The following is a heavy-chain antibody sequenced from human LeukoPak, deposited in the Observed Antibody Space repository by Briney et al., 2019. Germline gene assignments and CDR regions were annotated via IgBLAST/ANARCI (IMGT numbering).Heavy chain of an antibody. D-gene: IGHD3-22*01. CDR1: GFTFEDYT. CDR2: IDWNGSDT. J-gene: IGHJ4*02. V-gene: IGHV3-43*01. CDR3: AKDMSDSAYYRALDY. Sequence: GGSLRLSCSASGFTFEDYTMHWVRQVPGKGLEWVALIDWNGSDTYYTDSVKGRFTISRDNNKDSLYLQMNSLRIADTAFYYCAKDMSDSAYYRALDYWAPGIPVTVSS.